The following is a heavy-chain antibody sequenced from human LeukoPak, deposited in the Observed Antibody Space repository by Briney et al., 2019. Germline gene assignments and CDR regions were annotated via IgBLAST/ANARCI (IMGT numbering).Heavy chain of an antibody. CDR3: ARDGAARGSGSYGD. D-gene: IGHD3-10*01. J-gene: IGHJ4*02. V-gene: IGHV3-7*01. Sequence: GGALRLSCAASGFTFSRYWMSWVRRAPGKGLEWVANIKQDGSEKYYVDSVKGRFTISRDNAKNSLYLQVNRLRAEDTAVYYCARDGAARGSGSYGDWGQGTLVTVSS. CDR2: IKQDGSEK. CDR1: GFTFSRYW.